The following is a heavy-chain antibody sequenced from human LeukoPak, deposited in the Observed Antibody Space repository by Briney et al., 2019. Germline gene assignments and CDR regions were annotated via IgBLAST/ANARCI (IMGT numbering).Heavy chain of an antibody. CDR1: GGSISSYY. V-gene: IGHV4-59*08. CDR3: ARTASPVLGYCSGGSCYFDP. D-gene: IGHD2-15*01. CDR2: IYYSGST. J-gene: IGHJ5*02. Sequence: SETLSLTCTVSGGSISSYYWSWIRQPPGKGLEWIGYIYYSGSTNYNPSLKSRVTISVDTSKNQFSLKLSSVTAADTAVYYCARTASPVLGYCSGGSCYFDPWGQGTLVTVSS.